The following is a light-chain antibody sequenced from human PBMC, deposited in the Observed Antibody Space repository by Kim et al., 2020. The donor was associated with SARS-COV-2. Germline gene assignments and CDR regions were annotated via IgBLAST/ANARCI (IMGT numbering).Light chain of an antibody. CDR3: HQYNDWWT. Sequence: EIVMTQSPATLSVSPGEGVTLSCRASQSVRTNLAWYQQKPGQAPRLLIYGASTRATGIPVRFSGSGSGTEFTLTISSLQSEDAAIYHCHQYNDWWTFGQGTKLEI. CDR2: GAS. CDR1: QSVRTN. J-gene: IGKJ1*01. V-gene: IGKV3-15*01.